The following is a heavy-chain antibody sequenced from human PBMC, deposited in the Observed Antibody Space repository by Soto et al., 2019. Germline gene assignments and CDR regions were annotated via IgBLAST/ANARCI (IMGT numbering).Heavy chain of an antibody. J-gene: IGHJ4*02. V-gene: IGHV3-21*01. D-gene: IGHD3-22*01. CDR2: ISSSSSYI. CDR1: GFTFSSYS. Sequence: EVQLVESGGGLVKPGGSLRLSCAASGFTFSSYSMNWVRQAPGKGLEWASSISSSSSYIYYADSVKGRFTISRDNAKNSLYLQMNSLRAEDTAVYYCARAGYYDSSGYYYFDYWGQGTLVTVSS. CDR3: ARAGYYDSSGYYYFDY.